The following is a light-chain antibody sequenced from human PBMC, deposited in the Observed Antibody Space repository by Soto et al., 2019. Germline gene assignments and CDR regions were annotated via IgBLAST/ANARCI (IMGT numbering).Light chain of an antibody. Sequence: ENVLTQSPATVSLSPGEGATLSCRASESVGSDLAWYQQKPGQPPRLLIYDVSGRATGVPARFSGSGSGTDFTLTISSLEPEDFAVYYCQQRDSWPLTFGGGTKVEIK. J-gene: IGKJ4*01. V-gene: IGKV3-11*01. CDR2: DVS. CDR1: ESVGSD. CDR3: QQRDSWPLT.